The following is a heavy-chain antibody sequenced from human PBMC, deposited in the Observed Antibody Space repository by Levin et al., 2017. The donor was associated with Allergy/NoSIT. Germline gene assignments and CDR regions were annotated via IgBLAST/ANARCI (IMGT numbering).Heavy chain of an antibody. CDR1: GDTFSSYT. CDR3: ARIRMAAPGTPPYYFES. CDR2: VTPFFRRT. V-gene: IGHV1-69*13. D-gene: IGHD6-13*01. Sequence: SVKVSCKASGDTFSSYTISWVRQAPGRGLEWVGRVTPFFRRTNYAQHLQGRVTITADESTTTAYMDLSSLRSDDTAVYYCARIRMAAPGTPPYYFESWGQGTRVTVSS. J-gene: IGHJ4*02.